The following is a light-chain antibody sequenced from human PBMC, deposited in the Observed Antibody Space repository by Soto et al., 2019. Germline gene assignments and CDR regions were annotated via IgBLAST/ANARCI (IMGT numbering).Light chain of an antibody. J-gene: IGLJ1*01. CDR1: SSNVGHNS. CDR3: NSYDSSLSGSEV. CDR2: DNN. Sequence: QSVLTQPPSVSAAPGQEVTISCSGSSSNVGHNSVSWYQHLPGTAPKLLIYDNNKRPSGIPARFSGSKSGTSATLGITGLQTGDEADYYCNSYDSSLSGSEVFGTGTKVTVL. V-gene: IGLV1-51*01.